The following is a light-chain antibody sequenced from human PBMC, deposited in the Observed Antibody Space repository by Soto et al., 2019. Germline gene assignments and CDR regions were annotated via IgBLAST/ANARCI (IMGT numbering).Light chain of an antibody. J-gene: IGKJ1*01. V-gene: IGKV3-20*01. CDR2: GAS. Sequence: EIVLMQSPGTLSLSPGERATLSCRASQSVSSSYLAWYQQKPGQAPRLVIYGASSRATGIPDRISGSGSGTDFTLTISRLEPEDFAVYYCQQYGSSPRGTFGQGTKVDIK. CDR3: QQYGSSPRGT. CDR1: QSVSSSY.